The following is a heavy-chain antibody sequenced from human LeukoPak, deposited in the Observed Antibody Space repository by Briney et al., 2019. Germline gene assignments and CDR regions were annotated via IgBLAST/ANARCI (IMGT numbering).Heavy chain of an antibody. CDR2: ISGSGGST. D-gene: IGHD5-24*01. J-gene: IGHJ4*02. Sequence: PGGSLRLSCAASGFTFSSYAMSWVRQAPGKGLEWVSAISGSGGSTYYADSVKGRFTISRDNSKNTLYLQMNSLRAEDTAVYYCAREKEMATIAEYYFDYWGQGTLVTVSS. CDR3: AREKEMATIAEYYFDY. V-gene: IGHV3-23*01. CDR1: GFTFSSYA.